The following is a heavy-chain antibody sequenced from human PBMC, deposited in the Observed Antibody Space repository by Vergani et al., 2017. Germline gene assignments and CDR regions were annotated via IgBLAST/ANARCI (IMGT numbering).Heavy chain of an antibody. V-gene: IGHV1-69*01. J-gene: IGHJ3*02. CDR3: ARDFPGGDCYSICPRTADAFDI. Sequence: QMQLVQSGAEVKKPGSSVKVSCKASGGTFSSYAISWVRQAPGQGLEWMGGIIPIFGTANYAQKFQGRVTITADESTSTAYMELSSLRAEDTAVYYCARDFPGGDCYSICPRTADAFDIWGHGTMVTVSS. CDR2: IIPIFGTA. CDR1: GGTFSSYA. D-gene: IGHD2-21*02.